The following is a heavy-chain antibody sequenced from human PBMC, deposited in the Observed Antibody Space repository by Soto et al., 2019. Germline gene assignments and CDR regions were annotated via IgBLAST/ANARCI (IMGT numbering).Heavy chain of an antibody. CDR3: AREDRNSYGPDY. Sequence: VELCWEACRDSFTCYSMYWARQAPGQGLEWMGWINPNSGDTSYAQKFQGWVTMTRDTSISTAYMELSRLRSDDTAVYYCAREDRNSYGPDYWGQGTLVTVSS. CDR2: INPNSGDT. V-gene: IGHV1-2*04. J-gene: IGHJ4*02. CDR1: RDSFTCYS. D-gene: IGHD5-18*01.